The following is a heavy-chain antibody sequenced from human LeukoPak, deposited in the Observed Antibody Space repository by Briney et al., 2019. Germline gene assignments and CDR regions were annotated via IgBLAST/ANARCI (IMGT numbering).Heavy chain of an antibody. V-gene: IGHV3-23*01. Sequence: ESGGSLRLSCAASGFTFSSYAMSWARQAPGKGLEWVSAISGSGGSTYYADSVKGRFTISRDNSKNTLYLQMNSLRAEDTAVYYCAKDSLGDYGDYVALIIGFDYWGQGTLVTVSS. CDR1: GFTFSSYA. J-gene: IGHJ4*02. D-gene: IGHD4-17*01. CDR2: ISGSGGST. CDR3: AKDSLGDYGDYVALIIGFDY.